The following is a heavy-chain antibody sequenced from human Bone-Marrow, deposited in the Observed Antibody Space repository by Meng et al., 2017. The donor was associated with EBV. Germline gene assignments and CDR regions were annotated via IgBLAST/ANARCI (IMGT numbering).Heavy chain of an antibody. CDR3: AKGGWSSWFDP. Sequence: EVEPLGLGGGLARPGGSLLLSCAASGFTFSSYAMGWGCQPPGKGLEWVSAISGSGGNTCYADSVKGRFTISRDNSKNTVYLQMNSLRAEDTAVHYCAKGGWSSWFDPWGQGTLVTVSS. D-gene: IGHD1-26*01. CDR1: GFTFSSYA. V-gene: IGHV3-23*01. CDR2: ISGSGGNT. J-gene: IGHJ5*02.